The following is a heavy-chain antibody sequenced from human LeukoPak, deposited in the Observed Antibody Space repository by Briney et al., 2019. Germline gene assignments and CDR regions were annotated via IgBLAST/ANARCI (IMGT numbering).Heavy chain of an antibody. D-gene: IGHD3-16*01. CDR1: GFTFSSYA. CDR2: ISSNGVST. V-gene: IGHV3-64*04. J-gene: IGHJ6*02. Sequence: GGSLRLSCSVSGFTFSSYAMHWVRQAPGKGLEYVSSISSNGVSTYYADSVKGRFTITRDNSKNTLYLQMNSLRAEDTAVYYCAKDRSLLKLRGSYYYYGMDVWGQGTTVTVSS. CDR3: AKDRSLLKLRGSYYYYGMDV.